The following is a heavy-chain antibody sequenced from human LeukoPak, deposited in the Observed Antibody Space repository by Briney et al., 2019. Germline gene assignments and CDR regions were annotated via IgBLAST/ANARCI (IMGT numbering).Heavy chain of an antibody. CDR2: ISSTGSSR. CDR3: ARWSGRGYDHFFDY. Sequence: GGSLRLSCAASGFTFSNYEMTWVRQAPGKGLEWVSYISSTGSSRYYADSVKGRFTISRDNAKNSLYLQMNSPKTEDTAIYYCARWSGRGYDHFFDYWGQGILVTVSS. CDR1: GFTFSNYE. D-gene: IGHD3-22*01. V-gene: IGHV3-48*03. J-gene: IGHJ4*02.